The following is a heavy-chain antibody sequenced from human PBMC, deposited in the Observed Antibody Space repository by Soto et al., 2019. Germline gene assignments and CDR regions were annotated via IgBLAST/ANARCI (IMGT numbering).Heavy chain of an antibody. J-gene: IGHJ4*02. V-gene: IGHV3-23*01. CDR3: AKVGALGGYYSDY. Sequence: GGSLRLSCAASGFTFSNYAMSWVRQAPGKGLEWVSSIDYTGGSTNYADSVKGRFTISRDNSKKTLYLQMNNLRAEDTAAYYCAKVGALGGYYSDYWGQGALVTVSS. CDR2: IDYTGGST. CDR1: GFTFSNYA. D-gene: IGHD3-16*01.